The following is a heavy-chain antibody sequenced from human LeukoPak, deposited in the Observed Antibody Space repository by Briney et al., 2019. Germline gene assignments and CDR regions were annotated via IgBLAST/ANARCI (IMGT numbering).Heavy chain of an antibody. D-gene: IGHD3-16*02. CDR2: IYYSEST. Sequence: ASETLSLTCTVSGGSISSYYWSWTRQPPGKGLEWIGYIYYSESTNYNPSLKSRVTISVDTSKNQFSLKLSSVTAADTAVYYCARAAAVWGSYRYITGFDYWGQGTLVTVSS. V-gene: IGHV4-59*01. CDR3: ARAAAVWGSYRYITGFDY. CDR1: GGSISSYY. J-gene: IGHJ4*02.